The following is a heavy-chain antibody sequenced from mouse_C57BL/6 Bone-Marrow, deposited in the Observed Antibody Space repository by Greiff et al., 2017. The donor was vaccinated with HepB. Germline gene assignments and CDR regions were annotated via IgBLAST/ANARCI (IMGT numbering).Heavy chain of an antibody. V-gene: IGHV1-78*01. Sequence: QVQLQQSDAELVKPGASVKISCKVSGYTFTDHTIHWMKQRPEQGLEWIGYIYPRDGSTKYNEKFKGKATLTADKSSSTAYMQLNSLTSEDSAVYFCARIPLIYYYDSSCGYFDVWGTGTTVTVSS. CDR3: ARIPLIYYYDSSCGYFDV. D-gene: IGHD1-1*01. CDR2: IYPRDGST. J-gene: IGHJ1*03. CDR1: GYTFTDHT.